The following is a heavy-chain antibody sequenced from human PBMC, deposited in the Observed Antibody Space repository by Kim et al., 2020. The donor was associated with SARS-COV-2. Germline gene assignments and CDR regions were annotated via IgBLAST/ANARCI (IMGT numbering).Heavy chain of an antibody. J-gene: IGHJ4*02. CDR2: T. V-gene: IGHV4-59*09. D-gene: IGHD2-8*02. CDR3: ARGLWWPDFDY. Sequence: TNSNPSLKSRVTISVDTSKNQFSLKLSSVTAADTAVYYCARGLWWPDFDYWGQGTLVTVSS.